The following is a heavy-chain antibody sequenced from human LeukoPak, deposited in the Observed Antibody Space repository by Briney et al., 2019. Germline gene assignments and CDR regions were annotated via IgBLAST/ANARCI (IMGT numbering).Heavy chain of an antibody. CDR3: ARVGDTISGNYVARYIQD. D-gene: IGHD3-3*01. V-gene: IGHV4-38-2*02. Sequence: PSETLSLTCSVSGHYITNDNYWAWIRRPPGKGLEWIGNTHHGWNTYYNPSLKGRVTMSVDTSTNQFSLKLNSVTAADTAVYFCARVGDTISGNYVARYIQDWGQGTPVTVSS. CDR1: GHYITNDNY. J-gene: IGHJ1*01. CDR2: THHGWNT.